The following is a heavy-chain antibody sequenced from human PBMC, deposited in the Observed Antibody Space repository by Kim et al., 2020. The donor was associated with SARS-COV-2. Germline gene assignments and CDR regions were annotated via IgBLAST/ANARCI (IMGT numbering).Heavy chain of an antibody. CDR3: TTGLVN. D-gene: IGHD6-6*01. V-gene: IGHV3-15*01. CDR2: TDGGTT. Sequence: TDGGTTDYAAPVKGRFTISRDDSKNTPYLQMNSLKTKDTAVYYCTTGLVNWGQGTLVTVSS. J-gene: IGHJ4*02.